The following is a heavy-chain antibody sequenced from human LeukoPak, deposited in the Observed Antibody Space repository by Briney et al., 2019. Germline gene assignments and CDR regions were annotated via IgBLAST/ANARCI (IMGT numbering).Heavy chain of an antibody. Sequence: GGSLRLSCAASGFTFSTYAMSWVRQAPGKGLQWVSLISGSGDGAHYADSVKGRFTISRDNSKNTVYLQMTNLRAEDTAVYYCAKGYIQLWGCDYWGQGTLVTVSS. V-gene: IGHV3-23*01. D-gene: IGHD2-21*01. CDR3: AKGYIQLWGCDY. J-gene: IGHJ4*02. CDR2: ISGSGDGA. CDR1: GFTFSTYA.